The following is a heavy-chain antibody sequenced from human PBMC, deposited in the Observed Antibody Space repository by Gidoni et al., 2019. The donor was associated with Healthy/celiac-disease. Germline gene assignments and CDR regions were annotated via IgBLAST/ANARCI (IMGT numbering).Heavy chain of an antibody. V-gene: IGHV3-30-3*01. J-gene: IGHJ6*02. D-gene: IGHD3-3*01. CDR2: ISYDGSNK. CDR1: GFPFSSYA. Sequence: QVQLVESGGGVVQPGRSLRLSCAASGFPFSSYAMHWVRQAPGQGLEWVAVISYDGSNKYYADSVKCRFTISRDNSKNTLYLQMNSLRAEDTAVYYCARDNKPYDFYYYYYGMDVWGQGTTVTVSS. CDR3: ARDNKPYDFYYYYYGMDV.